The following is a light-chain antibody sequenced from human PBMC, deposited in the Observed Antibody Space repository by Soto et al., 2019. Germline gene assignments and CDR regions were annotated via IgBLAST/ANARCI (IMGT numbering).Light chain of an antibody. Sequence: QSVLTQPASVSGSPGQSITISCTGTSSDVGGYNYVSWYQLHPGKAPKLMIHEVSERPSGVPNRFSGSKSGNTASLTISGLQAEGEADYYCASYASDVTYVFGSGTKVTVL. V-gene: IGLV2-14*01. CDR3: ASYASDVTYV. CDR1: SSDVGGYNY. CDR2: EVS. J-gene: IGLJ1*01.